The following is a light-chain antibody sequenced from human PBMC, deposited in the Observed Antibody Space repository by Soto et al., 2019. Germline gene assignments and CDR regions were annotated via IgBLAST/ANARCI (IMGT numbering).Light chain of an antibody. CDR3: QHYNSDST. J-gene: IGKJ1*01. V-gene: IGKV1-5*01. CDR2: DAS. CDR1: QSIDNW. Sequence: DIQMTQSPSPLSASIGDRVTITCRASQSIDNWLAWYQQKPGKAPQLLIYDASRVKTGVPSRFTASGSGTEFTLTINTLQADDSATYYCQHYNSDSTFGQGTKVDIK.